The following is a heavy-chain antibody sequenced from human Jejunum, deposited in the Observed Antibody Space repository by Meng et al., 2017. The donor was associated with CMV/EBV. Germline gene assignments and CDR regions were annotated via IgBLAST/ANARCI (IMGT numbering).Heavy chain of an antibody. CDR3: ARAPTLTSVLDL. V-gene: IGHV3-66*02. Sequence: LSCEASGLTISSNYMYWVRQAPGKGLEWVAVIHSGGDILYADSVKGRFTLSRDNSRNTLHLQMNSLRTEDTAVYYCARAPTLTSVLDLWGQGTLVTVSS. D-gene: IGHD4-17*01. J-gene: IGHJ1*01. CDR2: IHSGGDI. CDR1: GLTISSNY.